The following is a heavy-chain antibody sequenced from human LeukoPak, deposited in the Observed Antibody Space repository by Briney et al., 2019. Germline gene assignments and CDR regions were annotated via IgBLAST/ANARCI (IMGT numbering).Heavy chain of an antibody. CDR3: ARLYRSSTSCYAPFDF. J-gene: IGHJ4*02. CDR2: IYTSGST. V-gene: IGHV4-59*10. CDR1: GFTFSSYW. D-gene: IGHD2-2*01. Sequence: GSLRLSCAASGFTFSSYWMSWVRQAPGKGLEWIGRIYTSGSTNYNPSLKSRVTISVDTSKNQFSLKLTSVTAADTAVYYCARLYRSSTSCYAPFDFWGQGTLVTVSS.